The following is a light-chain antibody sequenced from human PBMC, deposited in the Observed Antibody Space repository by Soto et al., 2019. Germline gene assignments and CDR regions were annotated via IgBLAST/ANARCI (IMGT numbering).Light chain of an antibody. V-gene: IGKV1-5*01. CDR3: QQYNSYLT. CDR1: QSISSW. J-gene: IGKJ4*01. CDR2: DAS. Sequence: DIQMTQSPSTLSSSVGDRVTITFRASQSISSWLAWYQQKPGKAPKLLIYDASSLESGVPSRFSGSGSGTEFTLTISSLQPDDFATYYCQQYNSYLTFGGGTKWIS.